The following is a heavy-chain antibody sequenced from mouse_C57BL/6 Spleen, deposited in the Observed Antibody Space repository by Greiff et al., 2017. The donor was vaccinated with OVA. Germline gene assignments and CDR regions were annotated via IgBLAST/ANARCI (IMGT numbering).Heavy chain of an antibody. CDR3: TRSSLLNYFDY. CDR2: IDPETGGT. CDR1: GYTFTDYE. V-gene: IGHV1-15*01. D-gene: IGHD2-10*01. J-gene: IGHJ2*01. Sequence: VKLVESGAELVRPGASVTLSCKASGYTFTDYEMHWVKQTPVHGLEWIGAIDPETGGTAYNQKFKGKAILTADKSSSTAYMELRSLTSEDSAVYYCTRSSLLNYFDYWGQGTTLTVSS.